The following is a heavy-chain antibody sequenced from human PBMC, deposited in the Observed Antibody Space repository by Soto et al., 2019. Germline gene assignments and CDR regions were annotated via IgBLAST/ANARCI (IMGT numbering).Heavy chain of an antibody. V-gene: IGHV1-2*04. D-gene: IGHD3-22*01. CDR3: ARGRRGDSSGYYYYYYGMDV. CDR2: INPNSGGT. J-gene: IGHJ6*02. CDR1: GYTLTGHY. Sequence: ASVKVSCKASGYTLTGHYMHWVRQAPGQGLEWMGWINPNSGGTNYAQKFQGWVTMTRDTSISTAYMELSRLRSDDTAVYYCARGRRGDSSGYYYYYYGMDVWGQGTTVTVSS.